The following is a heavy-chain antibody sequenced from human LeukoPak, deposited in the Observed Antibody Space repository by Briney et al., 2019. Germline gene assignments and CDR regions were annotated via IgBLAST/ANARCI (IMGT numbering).Heavy chain of an antibody. CDR2: IYYSGST. CDR1: GGSISSYY. D-gene: IGHD2-15*01. J-gene: IGHJ6*03. Sequence: SETLSLTCTVSGGSISSYYWSWIRQPPGKGLEWIGYIYYSGSTNYNPSLKSRVTISVATSKNQFSLKLSSVTAADTAVYYCARGRGDCSGGSCYPYYYYYMDVWGKGTTVTVSS. CDR3: ARGRGDCSGGSCYPYYYYYMDV. V-gene: IGHV4-59*01.